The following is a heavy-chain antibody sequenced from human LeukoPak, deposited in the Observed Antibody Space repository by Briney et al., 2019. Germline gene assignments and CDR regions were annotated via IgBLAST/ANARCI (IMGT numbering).Heavy chain of an antibody. CDR3: ARAGSGYSFDY. CDR2: VRHSGNS. D-gene: IGHD5-12*01. V-gene: IGHV4-59*01. Sequence: SETLSLTCTVSGGSISSYYWSWIRQPPGKELEWIGYVRHSGNSNCNPSLKSRVTMSLATSKNHFSLRLSSVNTADTAVYYCARAGSGYSFDYWGQGSLVTVSS. CDR1: GGSISSYY. J-gene: IGHJ4*02.